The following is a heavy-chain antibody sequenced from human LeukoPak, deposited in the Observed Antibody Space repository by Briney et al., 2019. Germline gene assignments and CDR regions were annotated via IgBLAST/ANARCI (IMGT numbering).Heavy chain of an antibody. Sequence: SETLSLTCTVSGGSISSYYWSWIRQPPGKGLEWIGYIYYSGSTNYNPSLKSRVTISVDTSKNQFSLKLSSVTAADTAVYYCARLIKNYDILTGYYAFDIWGQGTMVTVSS. V-gene: IGHV4-59*08. CDR1: GGSISSYY. CDR2: IYYSGST. D-gene: IGHD3-9*01. CDR3: ARLIKNYDILTGYYAFDI. J-gene: IGHJ3*02.